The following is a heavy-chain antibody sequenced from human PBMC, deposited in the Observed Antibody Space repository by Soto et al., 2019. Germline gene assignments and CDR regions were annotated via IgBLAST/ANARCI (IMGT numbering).Heavy chain of an antibody. CDR2: ISGSGGST. V-gene: IGHV3-23*01. Sequence: WGSLRLSCAASGFTFSSYAMSWVRQAPGKGLEWVSAISGSGGSTYYADSVKGRFTISRDNSKNTLYLQMNSLRAEDTAVYYCAKGPWFGRYYYGMDVWGQGTTVTVS. CDR1: GFTFSSYA. D-gene: IGHD3-10*01. J-gene: IGHJ6*02. CDR3: AKGPWFGRYYYGMDV.